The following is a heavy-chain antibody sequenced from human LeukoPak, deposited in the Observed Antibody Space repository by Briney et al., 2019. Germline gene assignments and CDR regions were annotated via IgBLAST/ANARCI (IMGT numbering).Heavy chain of an antibody. J-gene: IGHJ4*02. Sequence: ASVKVSCKASGYTFTGYYMHWVRQAPGQGLEWMGRINPNSGGTNYAQKFQGRVTMTRDTSISTAYMELSRLRSDDTAVYYCAREYSSSSGSDYWGQGTPVTVSP. D-gene: IGHD6-6*01. CDR3: AREYSSSSGSDY. V-gene: IGHV1-2*06. CDR1: GYTFTGYY. CDR2: INPNSGGT.